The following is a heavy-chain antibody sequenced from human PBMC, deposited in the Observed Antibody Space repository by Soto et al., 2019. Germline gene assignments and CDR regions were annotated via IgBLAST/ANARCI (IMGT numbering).Heavy chain of an antibody. CDR1: GLTFTKAW. V-gene: IGHV3-15*07. D-gene: IGHD2-8*01. J-gene: IGHJ3*02. Sequence: GGSLGLSCAASGLTFTKAWMNWVRQAPGKGLEWVGRIKSKNDGGATEYSPTVKDRFAISRDDSKDTLYLQMNSLKTEDTAVYYCTTDAQWGIWGQGTMVTVSS. CDR2: IKSKNDGGAT. CDR3: TTDAQWGI.